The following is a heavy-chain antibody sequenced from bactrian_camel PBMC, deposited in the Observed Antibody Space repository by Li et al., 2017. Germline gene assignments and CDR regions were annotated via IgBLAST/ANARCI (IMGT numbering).Heavy chain of an antibody. D-gene: IGHD1*01. V-gene: IGHV3S10*01. CDR3: AADSCTLVIAMHTLGPITFLE. CDR2: LDADGTT. CDR1: KYLYLTDY. J-gene: IGHJ4*01. Sequence: VQLVESGGGSVQAGGSLRLSCAYSKYLYLTDYMGWVRQAPGGEQEGVAGLDADGTTYYLDSVKGRFTISKDNAENILYLQMNDLKPEDTGMYYCAADSCTLVIAMHTLGPITFLECGARGPRSPSP.